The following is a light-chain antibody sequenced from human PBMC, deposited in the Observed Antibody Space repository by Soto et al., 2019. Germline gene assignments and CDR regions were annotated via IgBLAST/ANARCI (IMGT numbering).Light chain of an antibody. CDR2: GAS. J-gene: IGKJ1*01. V-gene: IGKV3-20*01. CDR3: QQYGSSPTT. Sequence: PGERATLSCRASQSVNNYLAWYQQRPGQAPRLLIYGASSRATGIPDRFSGSGSGTDFTLTISRLEPEDFAVYYCQQYGSSPTTVGQGTKVDIK. CDR1: QSVNNY.